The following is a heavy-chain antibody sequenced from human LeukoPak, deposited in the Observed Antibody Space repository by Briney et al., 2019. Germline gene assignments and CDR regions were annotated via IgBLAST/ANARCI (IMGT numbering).Heavy chain of an antibody. CDR2: IYYSGST. J-gene: IGHJ4*02. Sequence: PSETLSLTCTVSGGSISSSSYYWGWIRQPPGKGLEWIGSIYYSGSTYYNPSLKSRVTISVDTSKNQFSLKLSSMTAADTAVYYCARATMVRGVIMARYYFDYWGQGTLVTVSS. V-gene: IGHV4-39*07. CDR1: GGSISSSSYY. D-gene: IGHD3-10*01. CDR3: ARATMVRGVIMARYYFDY.